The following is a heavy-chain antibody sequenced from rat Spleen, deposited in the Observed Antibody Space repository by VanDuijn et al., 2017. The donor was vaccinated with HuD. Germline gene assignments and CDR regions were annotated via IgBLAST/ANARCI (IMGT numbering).Heavy chain of an antibody. CDR3: TTDPY. Sequence: EVQLVESGGGLVQPGRSLKLSCAASGFTFSNYDMAWVRQAPTKGLEWIASISTGGGNTYYPDSVKGRFTISRDTAQNTLYLQMNSPTSEDTATYYCTTDPYWGQGVMVTVSS. CDR1: GFTFSNYD. J-gene: IGHJ2*01. V-gene: IGHV5S23*01. CDR2: ISTGGGNT. D-gene: IGHD3-8*01.